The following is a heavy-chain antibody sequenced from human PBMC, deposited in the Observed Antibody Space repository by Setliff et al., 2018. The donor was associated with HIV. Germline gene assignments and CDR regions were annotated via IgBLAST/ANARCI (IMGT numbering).Heavy chain of an antibody. J-gene: IGHJ4*02. CDR1: GYTFTAYG. CDR3: AIRSGSGSYYFDY. D-gene: IGHD3-10*01. V-gene: IGHV1-8*02. CDR2: INPISDNT. Sequence: ASVKVSCKPSGYTFTAYGLNWVRQATGQGPEWMGWINPISDNTGYAQKFRGRVTMTRNTSISTAYMELTSLRSDDTAVYYCAIRSGSGSYYFDYWGQGTVVTVSS.